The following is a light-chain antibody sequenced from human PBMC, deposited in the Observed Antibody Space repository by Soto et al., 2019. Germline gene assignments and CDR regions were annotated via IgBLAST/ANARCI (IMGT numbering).Light chain of an antibody. CDR1: QSVASSS. V-gene: IGKV3-20*01. CDR3: QHYGGSQGT. Sequence: EIVLTQSPGTLSLSPGERATLSCRASQSVASSSIAWYQQRLGQAPRLLIYGASNRATGIPDRFSGSGSGTDFTLTFSRLDPEDFAVYYRQHYGGSQGTFGQGTKVDIK. J-gene: IGKJ1*01. CDR2: GAS.